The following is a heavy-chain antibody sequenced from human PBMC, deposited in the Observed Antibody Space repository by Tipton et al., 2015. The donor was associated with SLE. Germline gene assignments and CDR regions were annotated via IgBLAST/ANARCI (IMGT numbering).Heavy chain of an antibody. V-gene: IGHV3-9*01. J-gene: IGHJ4*02. CDR2: INWNSAII. D-gene: IGHD4-17*01. CDR1: GFTFDGHA. Sequence: SLRLSCAASGFTFDGHAMHWVRQTPGEGLEWVSSINWNSAIIRYADSVKGRFTSSRDNAKNTLYLEMNSLRVEDTAVYYCVRDNYGVDYWGQGTLVTVSS. CDR3: VRDNYGVDY.